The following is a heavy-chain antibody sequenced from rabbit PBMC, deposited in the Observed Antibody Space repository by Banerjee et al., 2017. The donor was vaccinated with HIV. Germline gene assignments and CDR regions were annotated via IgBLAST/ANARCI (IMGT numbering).Heavy chain of an antibody. CDR2: IAASNSGST. CDR1: GFSFSSGYD. CDR3: AREAAGTSPFNL. V-gene: IGHV1S40*01. J-gene: IGHJ4*01. D-gene: IGHD4-2*01. Sequence: QSLEESGGDLVKPGASLTLTCTASGFSFSSGYDMCWVRQAPGKGLEWIACIAASNSGSTYYASWAKGRFTISKTSSTTVTLQMTSLTAADTATYFCAREAAGTSPFNLWGPGTLVTVS.